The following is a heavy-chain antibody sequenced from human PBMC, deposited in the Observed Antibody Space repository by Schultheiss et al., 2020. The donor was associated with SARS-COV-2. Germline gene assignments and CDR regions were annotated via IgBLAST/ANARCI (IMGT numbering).Heavy chain of an antibody. CDR1: GGSISSSSYY. J-gene: IGHJ4*02. Sequence: SETLSLTCTVSGGSISSSSYYWGWIRQPPGKGLEWIGSIYYSGSTYYNPSLKSRVTISVDTSKNQFSLKLSSVTAADTAVYYCARVGYCSSTSCYTRLRPLVDWGQGTLVTVSS. CDR3: ARVGYCSSTSCYTRLRPLVD. CDR2: IYYSGST. V-gene: IGHV4-39*01. D-gene: IGHD2-2*02.